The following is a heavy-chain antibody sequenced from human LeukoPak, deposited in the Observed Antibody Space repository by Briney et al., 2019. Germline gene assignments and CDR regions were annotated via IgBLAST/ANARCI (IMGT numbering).Heavy chain of an antibody. V-gene: IGHV1-69*04. Sequence: GASVKVSRKSPGGTLSIYAISWVRQTPGQGLVWMGRIIPIFGIANYTQKFQGRVKITADKSTSTAYMERSSLRSEDTAVYYCARATTTGYFYGMDVWGQGTTVTVSS. D-gene: IGHD1-1*01. J-gene: IGHJ6*02. CDR3: ARATTTGYFYGMDV. CDR1: GGTLSIYA. CDR2: IIPIFGIA.